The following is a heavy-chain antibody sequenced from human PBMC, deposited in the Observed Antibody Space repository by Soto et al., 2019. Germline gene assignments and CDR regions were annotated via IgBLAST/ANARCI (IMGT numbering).Heavy chain of an antibody. CDR3: ARGIKYGAYARWFDP. Sequence: HVQLVQSGAEVKKPGASVKVSYKASGYTFTSYDINWVRQATGQGLEYLGWMNPNSGNTAYVQKFQGRVTMTWDTSIYTAYVELCSLRSEDTAVYFCARGIKYGAYARWFDPWGQGTLVTVSS. V-gene: IGHV1-8*01. CDR2: MNPNSGNT. J-gene: IGHJ5*02. D-gene: IGHD4-17*01. CDR1: GYTFTSYD.